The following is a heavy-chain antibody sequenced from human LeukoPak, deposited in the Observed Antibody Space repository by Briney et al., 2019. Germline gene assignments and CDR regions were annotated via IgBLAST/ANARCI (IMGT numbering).Heavy chain of an antibody. CDR2: IYPDGST. CDR1: GFTFSSYS. CDR3: GRARYSTSSGIDY. D-gene: IGHD6-6*01. J-gene: IGHJ4*02. V-gene: IGHV3-53*01. Sequence: GGSLRLSCAASGFTFSSYSMNWVRRAPGKGLEWVSVIYPDGSTNYADSVKGRFTISRDNSKNTLYLQMNSLRAEDTAVYYCGRARYSTSSGIDYWGQGTLVTVSS.